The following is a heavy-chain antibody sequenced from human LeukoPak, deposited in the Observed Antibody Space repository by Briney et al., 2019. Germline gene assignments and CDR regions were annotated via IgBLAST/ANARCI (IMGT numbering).Heavy chain of an antibody. Sequence: VASVKVTCKASGYTFTDYYVHWVRQAPCQGPEWMGWIHPNSGGTNYAQKFQGRVTTTGDTSVSTAYMELSRLRSDDTAVYYCARGTVGVTTFPFDYWGQGTLVTVSS. V-gene: IGHV1-2*02. CDR3: ARGTVGVTTFPFDY. CDR2: IHPNSGGT. CDR1: GYTFTDYY. J-gene: IGHJ4*02. D-gene: IGHD1-26*01.